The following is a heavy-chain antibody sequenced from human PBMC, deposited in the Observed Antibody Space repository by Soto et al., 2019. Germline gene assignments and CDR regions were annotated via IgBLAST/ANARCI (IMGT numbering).Heavy chain of an antibody. J-gene: IGHJ5*02. CDR2: ISSSSSTI. CDR3: ARHPERIAEIGWFDP. D-gene: IGHD6-13*01. Sequence: EVQLVESGGGLVQPGGSLRLSCAASGFTFSSYSMNGVRQAPGKGLEWVSYISSSSSTIYYADSVKGRFTISRDNAKNSLYLQMNSLRAEDTAVYYCARHPERIAEIGWFDPWGQGTLVTVSS. CDR1: GFTFSSYS. V-gene: IGHV3-48*01.